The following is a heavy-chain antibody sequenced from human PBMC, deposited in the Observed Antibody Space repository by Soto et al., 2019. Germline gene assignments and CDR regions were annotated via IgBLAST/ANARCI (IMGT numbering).Heavy chain of an antibody. J-gene: IGHJ4*02. CDR3: ASGASRWYPYFFDS. CDR1: EGTFNSYA. Sequence: QAQVVQSGAEVRKPGSSVKLSCKASEGTFNSYAIAWVRHAPGQGLEWMGGIIPYYNTLNYAQKFQDRVTITADDSTNTVYMELSSLRSDDTAVYFCASGASRWYPYFFDSWGQGTLVTVSS. V-gene: IGHV1-69*01. D-gene: IGHD6-13*01. CDR2: IIPYYNTL.